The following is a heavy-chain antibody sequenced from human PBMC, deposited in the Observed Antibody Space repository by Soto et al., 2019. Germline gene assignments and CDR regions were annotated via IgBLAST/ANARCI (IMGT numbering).Heavy chain of an antibody. Sequence: GGSLRLSCAASGFTFSSYAMSWVRQAPGKGLEWVSAISGSGGSTYYADSVKGRFTISRDNSKNTLYLQMNSLRAEDTAVYYCAKYWWDIVVVVAAVFDYWGQGTLVTVSS. D-gene: IGHD2-15*01. CDR1: GFTFSSYA. V-gene: IGHV3-23*01. CDR2: ISGSGGST. CDR3: AKYWWDIVVVVAAVFDY. J-gene: IGHJ4*02.